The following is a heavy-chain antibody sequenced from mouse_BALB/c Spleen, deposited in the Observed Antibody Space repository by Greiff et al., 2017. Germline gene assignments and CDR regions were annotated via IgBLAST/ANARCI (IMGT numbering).Heavy chain of an antibody. CDR2: INPDSSTI. Sequence: EVKVIESGGGLVQPGGSLKLSCAASGFDFSRYWMSWVRQAPGKGLEWIGEINPDSSTINYTPSLKDKFIISRDNAKNTLYLQMSKVRSEDTALYYCARPDSWFAYWGQGTLVTVSA. CDR1: GFDFSRYW. J-gene: IGHJ3*01. V-gene: IGHV4-1*02. CDR3: ARPDSWFAY. D-gene: IGHD2-13*01.